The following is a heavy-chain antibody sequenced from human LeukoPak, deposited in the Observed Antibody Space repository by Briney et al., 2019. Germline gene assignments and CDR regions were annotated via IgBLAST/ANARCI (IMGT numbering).Heavy chain of an antibody. CDR2: IYTSGST. CDR3: ASHMRGSGYNAAFDY. CDR1: GGSISSYY. D-gene: IGHD3-22*01. J-gene: IGHJ4*02. V-gene: IGHV4-4*07. Sequence: AETLSLTCTVSGGSISSYYWSWIRQPAGKGLEWIGRIYTSGSTNYNPSLKSRVTMSVDTSKNQFSLKLSSVTAADTAVYYCASHMRGSGYNAAFDYWGQGTLVTVSS.